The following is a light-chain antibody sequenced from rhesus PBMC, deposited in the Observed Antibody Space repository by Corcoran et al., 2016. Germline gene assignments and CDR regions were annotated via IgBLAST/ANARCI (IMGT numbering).Light chain of an antibody. CDR3: QQYKRRWT. J-gene: IGKJ1*01. V-gene: IGKV1-21*01. Sequence: DIQMTQSPSSLSASAGDTVTITCRASQDISSWLAWYQQKPGKAPKLLINKASSLERGVPSRLSGSGYGTDFTLTISRQQSGDSASYYWQQYKRRWTFGQGTKVEIK. CDR2: KAS. CDR1: QDISSW.